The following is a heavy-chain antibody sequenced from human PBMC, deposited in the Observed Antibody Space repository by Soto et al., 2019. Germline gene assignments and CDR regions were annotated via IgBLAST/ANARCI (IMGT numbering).Heavy chain of an antibody. CDR2: IYYSGST. CDR3: ARHLGYCSSTSCYAKGRGYYCYGMDV. Sequence: SETLSLTCTVSGGSISSYYWSWIRQPPGKGLEWIGYIYYSGSTNYNPSLKSRVTISVDTSKKQFSLKLSSVTAADTAVYYCARHLGYCSSTSCYAKGRGYYCYGMDVWGQGTTVTVSS. CDR1: GGSISSYY. V-gene: IGHV4-59*12. J-gene: IGHJ6*02. D-gene: IGHD2-2*01.